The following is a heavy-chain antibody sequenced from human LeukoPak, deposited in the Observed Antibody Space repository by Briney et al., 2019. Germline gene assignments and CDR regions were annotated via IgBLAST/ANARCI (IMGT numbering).Heavy chain of an antibody. D-gene: IGHD2-21*02. CDR3: ARGVLRSRIVVVTATDY. J-gene: IGHJ4*02. CDR1: GYTFTGYY. Sequence: GASVKVSCKASGYTFTGYYIHWVRQAPGQGLEWMGWINPNSGGTNYAQKFQGRVTMTRDTSISTAYMELSRLRSDDTAVYYCARGVLRSRIVVVTATDYWGQGTLVTVSS. V-gene: IGHV1-2*02. CDR2: INPNSGGT.